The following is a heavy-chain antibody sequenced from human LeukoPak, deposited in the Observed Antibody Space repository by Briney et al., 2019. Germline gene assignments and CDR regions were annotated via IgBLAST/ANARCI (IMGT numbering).Heavy chain of an antibody. J-gene: IGHJ4*02. CDR2: MSYDGSNK. D-gene: IGHD3-22*01. CDR3: ARDNYYDSSGYYSFDY. Sequence: PGGSLRLSCAAPGFTFSNYAVHWVRQAPGKGLEWVAVMSYDGSNKYYADSVKGRFTISRDNSKNTLYLQMNSLRTEDTAVYYCARDNYYDSSGYYSFDYWGQGTLVTVSS. CDR1: GFTFSNYA. V-gene: IGHV3-30*04.